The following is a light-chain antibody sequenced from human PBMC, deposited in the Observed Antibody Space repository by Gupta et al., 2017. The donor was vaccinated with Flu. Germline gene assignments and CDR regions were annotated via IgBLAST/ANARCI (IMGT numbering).Light chain of an antibody. CDR1: QGISTY. V-gene: IGKV1-16*02. CDR2: AAS. J-gene: IGKJ4*01. CDR3: QQYNSFPLT. Sequence: DIQMTHSPSSLYASVGDRVTITCRASQGISTYLAWFQQKPGRAPKSLIYAASRLQSGVPSKFSGSGSGTDFTLTISSRQPEDFATYYCQQYNSFPLTFGGGTKVEI.